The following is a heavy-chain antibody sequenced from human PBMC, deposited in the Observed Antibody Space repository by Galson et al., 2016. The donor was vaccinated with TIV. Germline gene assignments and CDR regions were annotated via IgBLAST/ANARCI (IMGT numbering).Heavy chain of an antibody. CDR1: GFTFSSYA. J-gene: IGHJ6*02. V-gene: IGHV3-23*01. CDR2: ISGGGGNI. Sequence: SLRLSCAASGFTFSSYAMTWVRQAPGKGLEWVTAISGGGGNIYCADSVKGRFTISRDNSRDTLYMQMNSLRDEDTAVYHCVKVPSSGFTYYYAMDVWGQGTTVTVSS. D-gene: IGHD6-19*01. CDR3: VKVPSSGFTYYYAMDV.